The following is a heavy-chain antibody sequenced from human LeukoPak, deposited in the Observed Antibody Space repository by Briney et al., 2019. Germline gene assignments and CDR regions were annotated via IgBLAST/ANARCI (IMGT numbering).Heavy chain of an antibody. CDR2: INPNSGGT. CDR1: GYSFTDYY. Sequence: ASVKVSCKASGYSFTDYYMHWVRQAPGQGLEWMGWINPNSGGTSYAQKFQGRVTMTRDTSISTAYMELSSLRSDDTAVYYCASEIVVKSLGAYWGQGTLVTVSS. J-gene: IGHJ4*02. D-gene: IGHD3-22*01. CDR3: ASEIVVKSLGAY. V-gene: IGHV1-2*02.